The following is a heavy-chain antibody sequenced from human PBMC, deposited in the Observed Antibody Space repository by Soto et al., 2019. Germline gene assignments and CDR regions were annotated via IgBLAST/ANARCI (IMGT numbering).Heavy chain of an antibody. CDR2: ISYDGSNK. CDR3: ARDALMGTFDS. CDR1: GFTFSSYA. J-gene: IGHJ4*02. V-gene: IGHV3-30-3*01. Sequence: QVQLVESGGGVVQPGRSLRLSCAASGFTFSSYAMHWVRQAPGKGLEWVAVISYDGSNKYYADSVKGRFTISRDNSKNTLYLQMNSLRAEDTAVYYWARDALMGTFDSCGQGTLVTVSS.